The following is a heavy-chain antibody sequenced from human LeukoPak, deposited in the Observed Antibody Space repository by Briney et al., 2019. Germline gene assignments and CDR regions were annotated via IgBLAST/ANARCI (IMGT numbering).Heavy chain of an antibody. CDR1: GFTVSSNY. D-gene: IGHD3-10*01. V-gene: IGHV3-11*04. CDR3: ARFDYYGSGSYYDY. Sequence: VGSLRLSCAASGFTVSSNYMSWVRQAPGKGLEWVSYISSSGSTIHYADSVKGRFAISRDNAKNSLYLQMNSLRAEDTAVYYCARFDYYGSGSYYDYWGQGTLVTVSS. J-gene: IGHJ4*02. CDR2: ISSSGSTI.